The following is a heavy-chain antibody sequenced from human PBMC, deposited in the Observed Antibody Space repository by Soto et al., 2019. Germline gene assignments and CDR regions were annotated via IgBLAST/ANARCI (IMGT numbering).Heavy chain of an antibody. D-gene: IGHD6-19*01. CDR3: ARDKAVAGASSRFEC. CDR1: GGTFSSYD. Sequence: SLKVSCKASGGTFSSYDISWVRQAPGQGLAWMGGIIPIFGTANYAQKFQGRVTITADKSTSTAYMELSSLRPEDTDVYYCARDKAVAGASSRFECWGKGTLVTVSS. CDR2: IIPIFGTA. J-gene: IGHJ4*02. V-gene: IGHV1-69*06.